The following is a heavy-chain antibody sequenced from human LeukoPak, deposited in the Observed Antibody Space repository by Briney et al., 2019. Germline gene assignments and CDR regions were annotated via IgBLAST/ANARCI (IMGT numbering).Heavy chain of an antibody. CDR1: GFTFSHHG. CDR2: IGVDGSQR. V-gene: IGHV3-33*01. CDR3: VVVVVPAAVWHFDF. J-gene: IGHJ2*01. Sequence: GGSLRLSCAASGFTFSHHGFPWVRQVPGNGLEWVAVIGVDGSQRHYADSVKGRFTISRDNSKNTVYLQMDSLRADDTAVYYCVVVVVPAAVWHFDFWGRGTLVTVSS. D-gene: IGHD2-2*01.